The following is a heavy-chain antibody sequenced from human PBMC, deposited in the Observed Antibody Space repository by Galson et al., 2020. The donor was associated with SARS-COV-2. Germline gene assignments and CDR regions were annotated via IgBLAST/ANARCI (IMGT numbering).Heavy chain of an antibody. D-gene: IGHD5-12*01. CDR2: IKQDGSEK. Sequence: GGSLRLSCAASGFTFSSYLMSWVRQAPGKGLEWVANIKQDGSEKYYVDSVKGRFTISRDNAKNSLYLQMNSLRAEDTAVYYCARDPYSGYDPKPLFDYWGQGTLVTVSS. CDR3: ARDPYSGYDPKPLFDY. J-gene: IGHJ4*02. CDR1: GFTFSSYL. V-gene: IGHV3-7*01.